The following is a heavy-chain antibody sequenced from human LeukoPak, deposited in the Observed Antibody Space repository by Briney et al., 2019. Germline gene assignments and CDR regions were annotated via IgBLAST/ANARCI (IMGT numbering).Heavy chain of an antibody. CDR2: ISAYNGNT. J-gene: IGHJ4*02. CDR3: ARDLAVLRYFDWYDLFDY. V-gene: IGHV1-18*01. D-gene: IGHD3-9*01. Sequence: ASVKVSCKASGYTFTSYGISWVRQAPGRGLEWMGWISAYNGNTNYAQKLQGRVTMTTDTSTSTAYMELRSLRSDDTAVYYCARDLAVLRYFDWYDLFDYWGQGTLVTVSS. CDR1: GYTFTSYG.